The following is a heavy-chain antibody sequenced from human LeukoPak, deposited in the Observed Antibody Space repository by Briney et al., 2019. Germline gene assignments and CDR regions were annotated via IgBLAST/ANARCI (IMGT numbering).Heavy chain of an antibody. D-gene: IGHD4-11*01. V-gene: IGHV1-2*02. Sequence: GASVKVSCKASGYTFTGCYMHWVRQAPGQGLEWMGWITPNSGGTNYAQKFQGRVTMTRDTSISTAYMELSRLRSDDTAVYYCARDQYSNYYGYWGRGTLVSVSS. CDR1: GYTFTGCY. J-gene: IGHJ4*02. CDR2: ITPNSGGT. CDR3: ARDQYSNYYGY.